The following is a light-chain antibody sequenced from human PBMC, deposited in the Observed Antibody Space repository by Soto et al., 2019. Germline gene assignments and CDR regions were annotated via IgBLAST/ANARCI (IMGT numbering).Light chain of an antibody. CDR1: QKISSSY. CDR3: QQRSNWPQIT. Sequence: EIVLTQSPGTLSLSPGERATLSCRASQKISSSYLAWYQQKPGQAPRLLIYDASNRATGIPARFSGSGSGTDFTLTISSLEPEDFAVYYCQQRSNWPQITFGQGTRLEIK. V-gene: IGKV3D-20*02. J-gene: IGKJ5*01. CDR2: DAS.